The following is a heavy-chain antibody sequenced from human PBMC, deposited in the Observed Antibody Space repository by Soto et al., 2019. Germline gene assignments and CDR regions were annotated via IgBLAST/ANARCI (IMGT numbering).Heavy chain of an antibody. CDR2: INSDGSST. CDR1: GFTFSNYW. V-gene: IGHV3-74*01. CDR3: AKWSRFGEWL. J-gene: IGHJ4*02. D-gene: IGHD3-10*01. Sequence: EVQLVESGVGLVQPGGSRRLSCAASGFTFSNYWMHWVRQAPGKGLVWVSHINSDGSSTNYADSVKGRFTISRDNAKNTLYLQMNSLRAEDTAVYYCAKWSRFGEWLWGQGTLVTVSS.